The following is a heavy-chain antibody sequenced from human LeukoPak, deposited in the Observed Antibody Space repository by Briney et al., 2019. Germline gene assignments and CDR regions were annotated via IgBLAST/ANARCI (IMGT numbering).Heavy chain of an antibody. CDR2: ISSSSSYI. D-gene: IGHD4/OR15-4a*01. CDR3: ARDTFYGGVDY. V-gene: IGHV3-21*01. CDR1: GFTFSSYS. J-gene: IGHJ4*02. Sequence: GGSLRLSCAASGFTFSSYSMNWVRQAPGKGLEWVSSISSSSSYIYYADSVEGRFTISRDNAKNSLYLQMNSLRAEDTAVYYCARDTFYGGVDYWGQGTLVTVSS.